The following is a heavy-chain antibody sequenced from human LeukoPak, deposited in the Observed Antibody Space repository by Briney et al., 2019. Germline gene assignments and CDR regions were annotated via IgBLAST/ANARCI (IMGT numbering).Heavy chain of an antibody. D-gene: IGHD3-10*01. CDR2: IKQDGSEN. CDR3: ALYTYGYSFDY. J-gene: IGHJ4*02. V-gene: IGHV3-7*03. Sequence: GGSLRLSCAASGFTFSGRWMSWVRQAPGKGPEWVANIKQDGSENHYVDSMKGRFTISRDNAKNSLYLQMNSLRVEDTAVYYCALYTYGYSFDYWGQGALVIVSS. CDR1: GFTFSGRW.